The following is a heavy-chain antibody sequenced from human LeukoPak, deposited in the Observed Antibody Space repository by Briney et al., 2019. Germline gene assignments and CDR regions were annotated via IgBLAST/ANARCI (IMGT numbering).Heavy chain of an antibody. CDR2: MNPNSGNT. CDR1: GYTFTSYD. V-gene: IGHV1-8*01. CDR3: ARAPQRASHNWFDP. Sequence: ASVKVSCKASGYTFTSYDINWVRQATGQGLEWMGWMNPNSGNTGYAQKFQGRVTMTRNTSISTAYMEPSSLRSEDTAVYYCARAPQRASHNWFDPWGQGTLVTVSS. D-gene: IGHD2-2*01. J-gene: IGHJ5*02.